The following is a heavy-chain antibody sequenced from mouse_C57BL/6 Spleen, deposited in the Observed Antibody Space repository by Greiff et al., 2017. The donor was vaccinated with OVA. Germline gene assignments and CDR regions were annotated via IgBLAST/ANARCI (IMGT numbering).Heavy chain of an antibody. J-gene: IGHJ2*01. CDR3: ARLWLRRGGFDY. D-gene: IGHD2-2*01. CDR1: GYSITSGYY. V-gene: IGHV3-6*01. Sequence: VQLQQSGPGLVKPSQSLSLTCSVTGYSITSGYYWHWFRQFPGNKLEWMGYISYDGSNNYNPSLKNRISSTRDTSKNQFFLKLNSVTTEDTATYYCARLWLRRGGFDYWGQGTTLTVSS. CDR2: ISYDGSN.